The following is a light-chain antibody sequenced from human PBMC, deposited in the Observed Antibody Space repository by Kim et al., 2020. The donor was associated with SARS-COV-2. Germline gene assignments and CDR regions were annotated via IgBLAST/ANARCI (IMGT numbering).Light chain of an antibody. CDR2: EAS. CDR1: QAIFDC. J-gene: IGKJ4*01. V-gene: IGKV1-12*01. CDR3: LQTCVFPTH. Sequence: ASVGDRVTILCRASQAIFDCVAWYQQEPGKAPKLLISEASTLQSGVPLRFSGSGSGTDFSLTISSLQPEDFATYFCLQTCVFPTHFGGGTKVDIK.